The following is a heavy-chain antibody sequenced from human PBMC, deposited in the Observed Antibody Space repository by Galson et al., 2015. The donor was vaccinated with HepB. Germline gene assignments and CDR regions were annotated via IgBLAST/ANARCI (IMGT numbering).Heavy chain of an antibody. CDR2: FDPEDGET. D-gene: IGHD3-22*01. V-gene: IGHV1-24*01. J-gene: IGHJ4*02. CDR3: ATPFRSSGYLALDY. Sequence: SVKVSCKVSGYTLTELSMHWVRQAPGKGLEWMGGFDPEDGETIYAQKFQGRVTMTEDTSTDTAYMELSSLRSEDTAVYYCATPFRSSGYLALDYWGQGTLVTVSS. CDR1: GYTLTELS.